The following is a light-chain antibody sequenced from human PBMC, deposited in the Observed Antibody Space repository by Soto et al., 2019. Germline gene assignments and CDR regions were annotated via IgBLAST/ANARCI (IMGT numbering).Light chain of an antibody. V-gene: IGKV3-20*01. CDR2: GAS. Sequence: EIVLTQSPGTLSLSPGERATLSCRASQSVRSTFLAWYQQKPGQAPRLLISGASSMATGIPDRFSGSGSGTDFTLTISRLEPEDFAVYYCHHYGTSWTFGQGTKVEI. CDR1: QSVRSTF. CDR3: HHYGTSWT. J-gene: IGKJ1*01.